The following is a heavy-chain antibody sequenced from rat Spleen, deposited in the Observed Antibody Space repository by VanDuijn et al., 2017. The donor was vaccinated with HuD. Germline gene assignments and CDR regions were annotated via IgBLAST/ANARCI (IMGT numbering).Heavy chain of an antibody. J-gene: IGHJ2*01. D-gene: IGHD4-3*01. CDR1: GFTFSNYG. CDR2: ISYDGSST. CDR3: ARGGYSGYDLFDY. Sequence: EVQLVESGGGLVQPGGSLKLSCVASGFTFSNYGMAWVRQAPTKGLEWVATISYDGSSTYYRDSVKGRFTISRDNAKSTLYLQMDSLRSEDTATYYCARGGYSGYDLFDYWGQGVMVTVSS. V-gene: IGHV5-29*01.